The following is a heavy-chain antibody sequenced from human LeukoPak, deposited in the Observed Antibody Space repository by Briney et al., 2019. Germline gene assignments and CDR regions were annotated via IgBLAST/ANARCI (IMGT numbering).Heavy chain of an antibody. J-gene: IGHJ6*03. Sequence: PGGSLRLSCAASGFTFNNYWMGCVREAPGKGLERVANIKEDGSEKNYVDSVKGRFTISRDNAKNSLYLQMSSLRAADTAVYYCARVMAASVWRSYGSYYYYYYMDVWGKGTTVTVSS. D-gene: IGHD3-16*01. V-gene: IGHV3-7*01. CDR3: ARVMAASVWRSYGSYYYYYYMDV. CDR1: GFTFNNYW. CDR2: IKEDGSEK.